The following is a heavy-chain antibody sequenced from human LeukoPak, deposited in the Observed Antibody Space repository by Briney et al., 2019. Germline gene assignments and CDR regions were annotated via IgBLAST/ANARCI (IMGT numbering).Heavy chain of an antibody. D-gene: IGHD6-6*01. V-gene: IGHV4-59*01. CDR2: IFYGGST. CDR3: ARRHVQYSSSSDPYYFDY. Sequence: KSSETLSLTCTVSDGSISSYYWTWIRQPPGKGLEWIGYIFYGGSTKYNPSLKSRVTISVDTSKNQFSLKLNSVTAADTAVYYCARRHVQYSSSSDPYYFDYWGQGTLVTVSS. J-gene: IGHJ4*02. CDR1: DGSISSYY.